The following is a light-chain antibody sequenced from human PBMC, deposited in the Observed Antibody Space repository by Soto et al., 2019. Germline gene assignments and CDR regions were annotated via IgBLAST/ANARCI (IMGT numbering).Light chain of an antibody. CDR1: SSNIGAGYD. Sequence: QSVLTQPTSVSGAPGQRVTISCTWSSSNIGAGYDVHWYQQLPGTAPKLLIYDNTNRPSGVPDRFSGSKSGASASLAITGLQAEDEADYYCQSYDTSLSVCVFGGGTKLTVL. J-gene: IGLJ3*02. CDR3: QSYDTSLSVCV. V-gene: IGLV1-40*01. CDR2: DNT.